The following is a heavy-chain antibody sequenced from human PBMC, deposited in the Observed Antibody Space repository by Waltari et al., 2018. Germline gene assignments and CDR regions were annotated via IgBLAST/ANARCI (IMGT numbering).Heavy chain of an antibody. J-gene: IGHJ4*02. V-gene: IGHV4-34*01. D-gene: IGHD3-22*01. Sequence: QVQLQQWGAGLLKPSETLSLTCAVYSGSFSGYYCRWISHSPGKGLEWIGDINYSGRTNSNPSLKSRVTISLDTSQKEFFLKVRSVNAADTGVYYCARGIPPSGGSFHVPKGIVVDKKYIDSWGQGTLVTVSS. CDR3: ARGIPPSGGSFHVPKGIVVDKKYIDS. CDR1: SGSFSGYY. CDR2: INYSGRT.